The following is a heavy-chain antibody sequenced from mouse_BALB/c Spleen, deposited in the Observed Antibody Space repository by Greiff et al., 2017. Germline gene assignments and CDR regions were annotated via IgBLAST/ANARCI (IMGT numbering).Heavy chain of an antibody. CDR2: ISNGGGST. CDR1: GFTFSSYT. D-gene: IGHD3-2*01. V-gene: IGHV5-12-2*01. J-gene: IGHJ3*01. CDR3: AQTARATGFAY. Sequence: EVKLVESGGGLVQPGGSLKLSCAASGFTFSSYTMSWVRQTPEKRLEWVAYISNGGGSTYYPDTVKGRFTISRDNAKNTLYLQMSSLKSEDTAMYYCAQTARATGFAYWGQGTLVTVSA.